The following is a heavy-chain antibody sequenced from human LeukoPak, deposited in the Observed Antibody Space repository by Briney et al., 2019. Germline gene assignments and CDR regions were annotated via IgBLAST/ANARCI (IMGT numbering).Heavy chain of an antibody. CDR2: ISGSGGST. V-gene: IGHV3-23*01. CDR1: GFTFSSYA. J-gene: IGHJ4*02. CDR3: AKTRKPPGYCSGGSCYRYYFDY. D-gene: IGHD2-15*01. Sequence: GGSLRLSCAASGFTFSSYAMSWVRQAPGKGLEWVSAISGSGGSTYYADSVKGRFTISRDNSKNTLYLQMNSLRAEDTAVYYCAKTRKPPGYCSGGSCYRYYFDYWGQGTLVTVSS.